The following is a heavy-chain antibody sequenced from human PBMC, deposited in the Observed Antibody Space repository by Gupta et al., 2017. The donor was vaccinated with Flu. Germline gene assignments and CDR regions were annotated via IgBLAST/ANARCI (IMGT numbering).Heavy chain of an antibody. V-gene: IGHV4-34*01. CDR2: IHYSGST. J-gene: IGHJ4*02. Sequence: QVHLQQWGAGLLKPSETLSLTCGVYGGPSTGYYRSWVRQPPGKGLEWIGEIHYSGSTTYNASLEGRVTISADASKNQFSLKRTSVTAADTAIYYWARGRDEAKAGDYWGQGTLVTVSS. CDR1: GGPSTGYY. CDR3: ARGRDEAKAGDY.